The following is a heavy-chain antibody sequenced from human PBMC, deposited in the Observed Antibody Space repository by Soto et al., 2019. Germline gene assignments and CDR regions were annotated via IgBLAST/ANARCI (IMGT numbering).Heavy chain of an antibody. CDR1: GFIFSNYA. J-gene: IGHJ5*02. Sequence: QVQLVESGGGVVQPGRSLRLSCAASGFIFSNYAIHWVRQAPGKGLEWVALISYDGYDKYYTDSVKGRFTMSRDNSKNTLYLQMTSLRPEYTAVYYCARAPNRLGVFWFVPWGQGTLVTVSS. D-gene: IGHD1-26*01. CDR3: ARAPNRLGVFWFVP. V-gene: IGHV3-30*04. CDR2: ISYDGYDK.